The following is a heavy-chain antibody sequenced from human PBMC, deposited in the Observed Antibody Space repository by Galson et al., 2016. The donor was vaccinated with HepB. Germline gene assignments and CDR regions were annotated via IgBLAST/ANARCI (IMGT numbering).Heavy chain of an antibody. D-gene: IGHD3-16*01. CDR1: GFSFSTYG. CDR3: AKAATSLVYSDY. V-gene: IGHV3-30*18. Sequence: SLRLSCAASGFSFSTYGLHWVRQAPGKGLEWVALILFDGSQEYYADSVKGRFTISRDNSKNTLYLQMNSLRAEDTAVYYCAKAATSLVYSDYWGQGTLVTVSS. CDR2: ILFDGSQE. J-gene: IGHJ4*02.